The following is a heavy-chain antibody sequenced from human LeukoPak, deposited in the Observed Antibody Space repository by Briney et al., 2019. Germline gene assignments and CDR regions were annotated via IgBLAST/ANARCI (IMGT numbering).Heavy chain of an antibody. CDR3: ARLLGYCSSTSCLPV. Sequence: SETLSLTCTVSGGSISSYYWSWIRQPAGKGLEWIGRIYTSGSTNYNPSLKSRVTMSVDTSKNQFSLKLSSVTAADTAVYYCARLLGYCSSTSCLPVWGQGTMVTVSS. CDR1: GGSISSYY. D-gene: IGHD2-2*01. V-gene: IGHV4-4*07. CDR2: IYTSGST. J-gene: IGHJ3*01.